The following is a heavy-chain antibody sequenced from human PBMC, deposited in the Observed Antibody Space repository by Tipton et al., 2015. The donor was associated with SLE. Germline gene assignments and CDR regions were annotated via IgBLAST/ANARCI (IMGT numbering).Heavy chain of an antibody. J-gene: IGHJ3*01. CDR1: GFKFGDYA. CDR2: ISINSYGGSK. CDR3: ARADTSRGAFDV. Sequence: SLRLSCTTSGFKFGDYAMAWVRQGPGKVLEWISFISINSYGGSKEYAESVRGRFTISRDDSKGIAYLQMTSLKSDDTALYYCARADTSRGAFDVWGQGTMVTVSS. V-gene: IGHV3-49*04.